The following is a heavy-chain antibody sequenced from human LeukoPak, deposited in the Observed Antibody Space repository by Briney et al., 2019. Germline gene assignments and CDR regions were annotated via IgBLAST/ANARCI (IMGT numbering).Heavy chain of an antibody. J-gene: IGHJ4*02. CDR1: GYSISTGYY. CDR2: FYHGGST. V-gene: IGHV4-38-2*02. Sequence: SETLSLTCTVSGYSISTGYYWDWIRQPPGKGLEWIGTFYHGGSTYYNPSLKSRVTISVDKSKNHFSLKLSSVTAADTAVYYCARLGDSSGYYAFDYWGQGTLVTVSS. CDR3: ARLGDSSGYYAFDY. D-gene: IGHD3-22*01.